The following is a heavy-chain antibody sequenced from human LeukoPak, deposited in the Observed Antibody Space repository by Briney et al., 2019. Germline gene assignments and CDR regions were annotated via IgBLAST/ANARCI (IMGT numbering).Heavy chain of an antibody. CDR2: IYYSGST. D-gene: IGHD2-15*01. CDR1: GGSVSSGSYY. J-gene: IGHJ5*02. CDR3: ARDARLKYCSGGSCLFDP. Sequence: SETLSLTCTVSGGSVSSGSYYWSWIRQPPGKGLEWIGYIYYSGSTNYNPSLKSRVTISVDTSKNQFSLKLSSETAADTAVYYCARDARLKYCSGGSCLFDPWGQGTLVTVSS. V-gene: IGHV4-61*01.